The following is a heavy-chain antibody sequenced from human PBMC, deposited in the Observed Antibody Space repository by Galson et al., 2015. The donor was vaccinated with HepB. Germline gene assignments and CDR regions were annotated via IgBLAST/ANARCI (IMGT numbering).Heavy chain of an antibody. CDR2: IYDDGSIT. V-gene: IGHV3-74*01. CDR1: GFTFSRHW. CDR3: ARGDIVGYYMDV. Sequence: SLRLSCAASGFTFSRHWMHWVRQAPGKGLVWISRIYDDGSITNYADFVKGRFTLSRDNAKNTLYLQVNSLRAEDTAMYYCARGDIVGYYMDVWGKGTTVTVSS. D-gene: IGHD2-21*01. J-gene: IGHJ6*03.